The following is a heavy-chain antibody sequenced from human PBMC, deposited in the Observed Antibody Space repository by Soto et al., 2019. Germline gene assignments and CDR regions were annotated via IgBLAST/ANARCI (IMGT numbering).Heavy chain of an antibody. CDR1: GFSLSGSF. CDR2: IASRAHNYAT. D-gene: IGHD5-18*01. J-gene: IGHJ4*02. CDR3: ARLMDTLFDRFDY. V-gene: IGHV3-73*02. Sequence: EVEVVESGGGLVQPGGSLKLSCAASGFSLSGSFIHWVRQASGKGPEWVGRIASRAHNYATAYGTWVQGRFPVSRDDSLNTAYLQMNALKTEDTAVYFCARLMDTLFDRFDYWGRGILVTVSA.